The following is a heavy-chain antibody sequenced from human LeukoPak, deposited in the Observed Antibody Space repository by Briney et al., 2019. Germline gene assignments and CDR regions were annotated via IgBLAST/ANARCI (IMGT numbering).Heavy chain of an antibody. CDR1: GGSISSYY. CDR3: ASVSVGGGKPSRDYYYYYMDV. J-gene: IGHJ6*03. D-gene: IGHD4-23*01. CDR2: IYYSGST. V-gene: IGHV4-59*01. Sequence: SETLSLTCTVSGGSISSYYWSWIRQPPGKGLEWIGYIYYSGSTNYNPSLKSRVTISVDTSKNQFSLKLSSVTAADTAVYYCASVSVGGGKPSRDYYYYYMDVWGKGTTVTVSS.